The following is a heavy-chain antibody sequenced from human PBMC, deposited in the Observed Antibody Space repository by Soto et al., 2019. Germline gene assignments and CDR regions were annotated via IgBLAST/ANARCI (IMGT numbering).Heavy chain of an antibody. J-gene: IGHJ6*02. CDR2: IYPGDSDT. V-gene: IGHV5-51*01. Sequence: PGESLKISCKGSGCSFTSYWIGWVRQMPGKGLEWMGIIYPGDSDTRYSPSFQGQVTISADKSISTAYLQWSGLKASDTAMYYCARQMSSETDYYYYGMDVWGQGTTVTVSS. CDR3: ARQMSSETDYYYYGMDV. CDR1: GCSFTSYW. D-gene: IGHD6-25*01.